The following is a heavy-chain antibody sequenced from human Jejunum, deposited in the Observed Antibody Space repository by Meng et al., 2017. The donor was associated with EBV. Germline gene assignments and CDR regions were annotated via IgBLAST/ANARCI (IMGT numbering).Heavy chain of an antibody. D-gene: IGHD2-21*02. Sequence: QVQLVQSGAEVKKPGASVKVSCKTSGHTFTGYYVHWVRQAPGRGLEWMGRINPNSGDTNDAQKFQGRVTMTRDTSISTAYMELSSLRSDDTAVYYCAGSYCGADCNYNWFDTWGQGPLGTVDS. CDR1: GHTFTGYY. CDR3: AGSYCGADCNYNWFDT. CDR2: INPNSGDT. V-gene: IGHV1-2*06. J-gene: IGHJ5*02.